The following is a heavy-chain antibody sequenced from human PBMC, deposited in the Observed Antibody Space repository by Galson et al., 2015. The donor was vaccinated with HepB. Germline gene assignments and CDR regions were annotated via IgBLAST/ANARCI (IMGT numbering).Heavy chain of an antibody. Sequence: SVKVSCKASGYTLSSYGISWGRQAPGQGLEWMGWISADNGNTNYAQKFQGRVTMTTDTSTSTAYMELRSLRSDDTAVYYCARVFSSRYLDFWSGHENGCMDVWGQGTTVTVSS. CDR3: ARVFSSRYLDFWSGHENGCMDV. D-gene: IGHD3-3*01. CDR2: ISADNGNT. V-gene: IGHV1-18*01. CDR1: GYTLSSYG. J-gene: IGHJ6*02.